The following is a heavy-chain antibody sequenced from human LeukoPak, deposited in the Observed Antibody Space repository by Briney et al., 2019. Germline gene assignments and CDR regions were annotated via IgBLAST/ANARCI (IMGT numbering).Heavy chain of an antibody. CDR1: GGSFSGYY. V-gene: IGHV4-34*01. J-gene: IGHJ4*02. CDR2: INHSGST. CDR3: ARGARIAAASH. Sequence: PSETLSLTCAVYGGSFSGYYWSWIRQPPGKGLEWIGEINHSGSTNYNPSLKSRVTISVDTSKNQFSLKLSSVTAADTAVYYCARGARIAAASHWGQGTLVTVSS. D-gene: IGHD6-13*01.